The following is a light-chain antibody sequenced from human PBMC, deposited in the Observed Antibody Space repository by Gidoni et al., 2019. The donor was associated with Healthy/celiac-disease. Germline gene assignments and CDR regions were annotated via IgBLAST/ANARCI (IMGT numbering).Light chain of an antibody. V-gene: IGLV3-25*03. CDR3: KSADSSGTYHVV. CDR1: ALPKQD. J-gene: IGLJ2*01. CDR2: KDS. Sequence: SYDLTQPPSVSVSPGQTARITCSGDALPKQDAYWYQQKPGQAPVLVIYKDSERPSGIPERFSGSSSGTTGTLTISGVQAEDEADYYCKSADSSGTYHVVFGGGTKLTVL.